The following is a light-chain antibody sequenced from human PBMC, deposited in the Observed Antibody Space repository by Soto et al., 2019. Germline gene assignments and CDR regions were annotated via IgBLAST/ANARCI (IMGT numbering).Light chain of an antibody. J-gene: IGLJ2*01. CDR2: EVN. CDR3: SSYTSSSTVV. CDR1: SSDVGGYNY. Sequence: QSALTQPASVSGSPGQSITISCTGTSSDVGGYNYVCWYQQHPGKAPKLIIYEVNNRPSGVSNRFSASKSGNTASLTISGLQAEDEADYYCSSYTSSSTVVFGGGTKLTVL. V-gene: IGLV2-14*03.